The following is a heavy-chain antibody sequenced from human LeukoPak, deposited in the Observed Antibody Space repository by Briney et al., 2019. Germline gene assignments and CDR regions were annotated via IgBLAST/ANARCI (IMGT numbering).Heavy chain of an antibody. V-gene: IGHV3-21*01. CDR3: ARLSDSKSSDL. D-gene: IGHD2/OR15-2a*01. CDR2: ISNSGANT. J-gene: IGHJ4*02. Sequence: PGGSLRLSCAASGFISTSYIMKWVRQAPGRGLEWVSTISNSGANTHYADSVKGRFTVSRDNAKNALYLQMNSLRAEDTAVYYCARLSDSKSSDLWGQGTLVTVSS. CDR1: GFISTSYI.